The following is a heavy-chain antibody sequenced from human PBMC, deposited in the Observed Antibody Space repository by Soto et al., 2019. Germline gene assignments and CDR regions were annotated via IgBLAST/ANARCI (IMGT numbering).Heavy chain of an antibody. CDR2: ISAAGDP. CDR3: ARTDRDFYGLDV. CDR1: GFTFRNYD. J-gene: IGHJ6*02. Sequence: EVQLVESGGGLVQPGGSLRLACEASGFTFRNYDMHWVRQGTGKGLEWVSGISAAGDPDYADSVEGRSTISRENAKNSSFLQMNSLRVGDTAVYYSARTDRDFYGLDVWGQGNTVIVYS. V-gene: IGHV3-13*05.